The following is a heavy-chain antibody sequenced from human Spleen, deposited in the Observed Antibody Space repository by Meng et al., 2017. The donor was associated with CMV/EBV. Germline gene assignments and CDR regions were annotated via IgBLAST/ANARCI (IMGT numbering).Heavy chain of an antibody. V-gene: IGHV1-3*04. CDR1: GYSFTTYP. CDR2: INTGNGHT. D-gene: IGHD3-9*01. Sequence: SCTASGYSFTTYPMHWVRQAPGQRLEWMGWINTGNGHTKYSQKFQGRVTITRDTSASIAYMELSSLRSEDTAVYYCARALTGYYNFLYWGHGTLVTVSS. J-gene: IGHJ4*01. CDR3: ARALTGYYNFLY.